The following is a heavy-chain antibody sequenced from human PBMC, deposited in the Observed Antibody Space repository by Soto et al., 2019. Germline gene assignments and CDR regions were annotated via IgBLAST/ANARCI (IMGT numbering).Heavy chain of an antibody. CDR1: GFTFSSYA. D-gene: IGHD5-18*01. Sequence: TGGSLRLSCAASGFTFSSYAMSWVRQAPGKGLEWVSAISGSGGSTYYADSVKGRFTISRDNSKNTLYLQMNSLRAEDTAVYYCAKEPVDTAMVTYYYGMDVWGQGTTVTVSS. CDR3: AKEPVDTAMVTYYYGMDV. J-gene: IGHJ6*02. CDR2: ISGSGGST. V-gene: IGHV3-23*01.